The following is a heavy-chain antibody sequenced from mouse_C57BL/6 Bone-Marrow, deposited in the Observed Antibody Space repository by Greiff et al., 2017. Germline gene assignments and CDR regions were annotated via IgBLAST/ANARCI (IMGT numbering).Heavy chain of an antibody. Sequence: EVKLVESGEGLVKPGGSLTLSCAASGFTFSSYAMSWVRQTPEKRLEWVAYISSGGDYIYYADTVKSRFTISRDNARNTLYLQMSSLKSEDTAMYDCTRVDYGFAYWGQGTLVTVSA. CDR3: TRVDYGFAY. J-gene: IGHJ3*01. CDR2: ISSGGDYI. D-gene: IGHD2-4*01. CDR1: GFTFSSYA. V-gene: IGHV5-9-1*02.